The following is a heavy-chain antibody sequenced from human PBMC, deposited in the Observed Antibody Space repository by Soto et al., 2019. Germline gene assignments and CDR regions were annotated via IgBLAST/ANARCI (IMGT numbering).Heavy chain of an antibody. CDR3: VKDSIYYGMDV. Sequence: EVQLVESGGGLVQPGRSLRLSCAASGFTFDDYAIHWVRQAPGKGLEWVSGISWNSGTETYADSVKGRFTISRDNAMNSLYLQMNSLRVEDTALYYCVKDSIYYGMDVWGQGTTVTVSS. V-gene: IGHV3-9*01. CDR1: GFTFDDYA. J-gene: IGHJ6*02. CDR2: ISWNSGTE.